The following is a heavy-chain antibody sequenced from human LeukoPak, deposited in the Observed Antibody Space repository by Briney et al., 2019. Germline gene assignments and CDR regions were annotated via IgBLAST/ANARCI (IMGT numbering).Heavy chain of an antibody. D-gene: IGHD4-11*01. CDR2: ISAYNGNT. CDR1: GYTFTSYG. J-gene: IGHJ5*02. V-gene: IGHV1-18*01. Sequence: ASVKVSCKASGYTFTSYGISWVRQAPGQGLEWMGWISAYNGNTNYAQKLQGRVTMTTDTSTSTAYMELRSLRSDDTAVYYCARDLYRDSLPVSWFDPWGQGTLVTVSS. CDR3: ARDLYRDSLPVSWFDP.